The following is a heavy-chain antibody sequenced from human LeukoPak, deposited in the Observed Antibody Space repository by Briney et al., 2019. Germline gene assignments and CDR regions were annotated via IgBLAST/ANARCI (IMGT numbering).Heavy chain of an antibody. CDR2: IYYSGST. V-gene: IGHV4-59*12. CDR1: GGSISSYY. Sequence: PSETLSLTCTVSGGSISSYYWSWIRQPPGKGLEWIGYIYYSGSTNYNPSLKSRVTISVETSKNQFSLKLSSVTAADTAVYYCARVQSLLWFGELLYNYYYMDVWGKGTTVTVSS. J-gene: IGHJ6*03. D-gene: IGHD3-10*01. CDR3: ARVQSLLWFGELLYNYYYMDV.